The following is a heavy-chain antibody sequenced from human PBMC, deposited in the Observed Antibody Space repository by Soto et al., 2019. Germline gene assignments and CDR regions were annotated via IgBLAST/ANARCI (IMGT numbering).Heavy chain of an antibody. D-gene: IGHD5-12*01. CDR2: IYYSGST. Sequence: QVQLQESGPGLVKPSETLSLTCTVSGGSISSYYWNWIRQPPGKGLEWIGYIYYSGSTKYNPSLKSRVTISVDTSKNQFSLKLSSVTAADTAVYYCARHRWGDGYIPWGQGTLVIVSS. J-gene: IGHJ5*02. CDR3: ARHRWGDGYIP. V-gene: IGHV4-59*01. CDR1: GGSISSYY.